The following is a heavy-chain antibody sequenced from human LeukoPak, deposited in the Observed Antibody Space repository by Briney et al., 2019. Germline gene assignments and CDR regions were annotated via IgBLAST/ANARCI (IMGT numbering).Heavy chain of an antibody. Sequence: PGGSLRLSCAASGFTFSSYEMNWARQAPGKGLERLSHIDISGNTIHYADSVEGRFTISRDNAKNSVYLQMSSLRDEDTALYYCAKDATAVPGTVYMDVWGKGTTVTVSS. D-gene: IGHD6-19*01. CDR2: IDISGNTI. CDR3: AKDATAVPGTVYMDV. J-gene: IGHJ6*03. CDR1: GFTFSSYE. V-gene: IGHV3-48*03.